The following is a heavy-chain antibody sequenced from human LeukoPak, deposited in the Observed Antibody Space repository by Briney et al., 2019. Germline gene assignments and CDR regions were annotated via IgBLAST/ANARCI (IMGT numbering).Heavy chain of an antibody. CDR2: VYPGDSDT. D-gene: IGHD3-22*01. J-gene: IGHJ4*02. V-gene: IGHV5-51*01. Sequence: GESLKISCKGSGYSFTSYWIGWVRQRPGKGLEWMGIVYPGDSDTRYSPSFQGQVTISADKSISTAYLQWSSLKASDTAMYYCASRYYYDSSGYYPYYFDYWGQGTLVTVSS. CDR3: ASRYYYDSSGYYPYYFDY. CDR1: GYSFTSYW.